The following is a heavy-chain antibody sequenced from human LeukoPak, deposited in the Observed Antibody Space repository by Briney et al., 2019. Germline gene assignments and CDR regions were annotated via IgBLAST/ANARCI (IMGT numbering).Heavy chain of an antibody. D-gene: IGHD3-9*01. Sequence: PGGSLRLSCAASGFTFSSYAMSWVRQAPGKGLEWVSAISGSGGSTYYADSVKGRFTISRDNSKNTLYLQMNSLRAEDTAVYYCAKDDEPPGYYDILTGYYNDVHWGQGTLVTVSS. CDR2: ISGSGGST. CDR1: GFTFSSYA. J-gene: IGHJ4*02. CDR3: AKDDEPPGYYDILTGYYNDVH. V-gene: IGHV3-23*01.